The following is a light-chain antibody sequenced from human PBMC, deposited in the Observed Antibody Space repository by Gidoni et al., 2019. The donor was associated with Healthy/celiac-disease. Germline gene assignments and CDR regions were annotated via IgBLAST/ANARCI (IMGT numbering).Light chain of an antibody. CDR3: QQSQS. V-gene: IGKV4-1*01. CDR2: WAS. Sequence: DIVMMQSPDSLAVSLGERATINCKSSQSVLYSSNNKNYLAWYQQKPGQPPKLLIYWASTRESGVPDRFSGSGSGPAFTLTISSLQAEDVAVYYCQQSQSFGGXTKVEIK. CDR1: QSVLYSSNNKNY. J-gene: IGKJ4*01.